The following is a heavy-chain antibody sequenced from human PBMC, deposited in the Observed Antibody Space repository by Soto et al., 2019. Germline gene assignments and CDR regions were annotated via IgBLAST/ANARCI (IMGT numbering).Heavy chain of an antibody. CDR3: AKDVDTVGLSDGSGYFDL. J-gene: IGHJ4*02. CDR1: GFIFRNYV. CDR2: ISGSGVGT. Sequence: EVQLLESGGGSVQPGGSLRLSCEASGFIFRNYVMRWVRQAPGKGLEWVSSISGSGVGTYYADSVQGRFTISRDNSTNTLFLQLSSLRAEDTALYYCAKDVDTVGLSDGSGYFDLWGQGALVTVSS. V-gene: IGHV3-23*01. D-gene: IGHD3-22*01.